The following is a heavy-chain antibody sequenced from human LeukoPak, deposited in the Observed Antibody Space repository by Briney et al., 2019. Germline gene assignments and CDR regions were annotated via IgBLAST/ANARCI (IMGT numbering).Heavy chain of an antibody. CDR1: GYTFTGYY. CDR3: ARVAPGIAAAGI. V-gene: IGHV1-2*02. CDR2: INPNSGGT. Sequence: ASVKVSCKASGYTFTGYYMHWVRQAPGQGLEWMGWINPNSGGTNYAQKFEGRVTMTRDTPISTAYMELSRLRSDDTAVYYCARVAPGIAAAGIWGQGTMVTVSS. D-gene: IGHD6-13*01. J-gene: IGHJ3*02.